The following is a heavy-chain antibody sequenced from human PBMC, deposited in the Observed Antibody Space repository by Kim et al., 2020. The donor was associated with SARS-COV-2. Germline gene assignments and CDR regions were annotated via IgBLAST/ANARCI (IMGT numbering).Heavy chain of an antibody. D-gene: IGHD3-22*01. V-gene: IGHV3-23*01. CDR1: GYTFSSYA. CDR2: ISGSGGST. Sequence: GGSLRLSCAASGYTFSSYAMSWVRQAPGKGLEWVSTISGSGGSTYYADSVKGRFTISRDNSKNTVFLQMNSLRAEDTAVYYCAKDSYYDSSGYSSPKFDAFDIWGQGTMVTVSS. CDR3: AKDSYYDSSGYSSPKFDAFDI. J-gene: IGHJ3*02.